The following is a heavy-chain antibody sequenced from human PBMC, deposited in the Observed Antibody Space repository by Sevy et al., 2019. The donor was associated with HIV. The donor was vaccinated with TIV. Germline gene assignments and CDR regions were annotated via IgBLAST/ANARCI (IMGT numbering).Heavy chain of an antibody. CDR2: MYHRGTT. CDR1: GDSISSSHW. D-gene: IGHD6-25*01. J-gene: IGHJ4*02. CDR3: AAAAGTDVLGYYFGS. Sequence: SETLSLTCTVSGDSISSSHWWSWVRQTPGKGLEWIGDMYHRGTTNYNPSLESRVVISVDKSKNQFSLKLTSVTAADTAVHYCAAAAGTDVLGYYFGSWGQGTLVTVSS. V-gene: IGHV4-4*02.